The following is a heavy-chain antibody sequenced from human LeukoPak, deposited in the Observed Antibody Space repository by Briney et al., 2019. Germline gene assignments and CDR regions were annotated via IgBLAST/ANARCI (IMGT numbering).Heavy chain of an antibody. D-gene: IGHD4-11*01. CDR2: INPKTGGT. V-gene: IGHV1-2*02. CDR3: ARGSSKYIFGYYMDV. Sequence: ASVKVSCKASGYTFTGYYIHWVRQAPGRGLEWVGWINPKTGGTNYAQKFLDRVTMTTDVSISTAYMELIRLRSRDTAVYFCARGSSKYIFGYYMDVWGKGTTIIVSS. CDR1: GYTFTGYY. J-gene: IGHJ6*03.